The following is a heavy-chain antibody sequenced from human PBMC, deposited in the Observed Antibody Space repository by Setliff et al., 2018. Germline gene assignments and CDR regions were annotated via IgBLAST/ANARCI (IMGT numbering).Heavy chain of an antibody. D-gene: IGHD5-12*01. CDR3: ARGSGYLTSFYYYYYGMDV. CDR1: GGSISSGGYY. CDR2: IYNSGST. J-gene: IGHJ6*02. V-gene: IGHV4-31*03. Sequence: PSETLSLTCTVSGGSISSGGYYWSWIRQHPGKGLEWIGYIYNSGSTYYNPSLKSRVTISVDTSKNQFSLKLSSVTAADTAVYYCARGSGYLTSFYYYYYGMDVWGQGTTVTVSS.